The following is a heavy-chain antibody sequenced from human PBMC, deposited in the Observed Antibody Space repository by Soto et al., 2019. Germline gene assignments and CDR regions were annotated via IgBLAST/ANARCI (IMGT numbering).Heavy chain of an antibody. Sequence: QVQLQESGPGLVKPSQTLSLTCTVSGGSISSGGYYWSWIRQHPGKGLEWIGYIYYSGSTYYNPSLKRRVTISVDTSKNQFSRKLSSVTAADTAVYYCAIRNGSGSYYVDYWGQGTLVTVSS. CDR2: IYYSGST. V-gene: IGHV4-31*03. D-gene: IGHD3-10*01. CDR1: GGSISSGGYY. CDR3: AIRNGSGSYYVDY. J-gene: IGHJ4*02.